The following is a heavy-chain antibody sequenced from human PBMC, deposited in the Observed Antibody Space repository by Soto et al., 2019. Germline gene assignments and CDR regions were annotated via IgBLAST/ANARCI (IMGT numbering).Heavy chain of an antibody. V-gene: IGHV4-39*01. CDR2: IYYSGST. CDR3: ARTRTIREIRDAFDI. Sequence: SETLSLTSAVSGGSISSSSYYWGWIRQPPGKGLEWIGSIYYSGSTYYNPSLKSRVTISVDTSKNQFSLKLSSVTAADTAVYYCARTRTIREIRDAFDIWGLGTMVTVSS. CDR1: GGSISSSSYY. D-gene: IGHD3-9*01. J-gene: IGHJ3*02.